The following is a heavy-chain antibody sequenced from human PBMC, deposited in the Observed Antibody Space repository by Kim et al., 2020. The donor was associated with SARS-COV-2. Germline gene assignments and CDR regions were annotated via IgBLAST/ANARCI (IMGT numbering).Heavy chain of an antibody. D-gene: IGHD2-15*01. V-gene: IGHV4-59*01. J-gene: IGHJ5*02. CDR3: ARDGGYCGGSGCYSWFDP. CDR2: IYYTGST. CDR1: GGSISSYY. Sequence: SETLSLTCTVSGGSISSYYWSWIRQPPGKGLEWIGYIYYTGSTNYNPSLQTRVTMSVDTSKNQFSLTLNSVTAADTAVYFCARDGGYCGGSGCYSWFDPWGQGTLVTVSS.